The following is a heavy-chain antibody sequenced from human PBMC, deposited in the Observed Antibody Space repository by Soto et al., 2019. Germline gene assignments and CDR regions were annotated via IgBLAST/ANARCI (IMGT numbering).Heavy chain of an antibody. D-gene: IGHD4-17*01. Sequence: SETLSLTCTVSGGSISSSSYYWGWIRQPPGKGLEWIGSIYYSGSTYYNPSLKSRVTISVDTSKNQFSLKLSSVTAADTAVYYCARGYYGDSIDYWGQGTLVTVSS. V-gene: IGHV4-39*01. CDR1: GGSISSSSYY. CDR2: IYYSGST. CDR3: ARGYYGDSIDY. J-gene: IGHJ4*02.